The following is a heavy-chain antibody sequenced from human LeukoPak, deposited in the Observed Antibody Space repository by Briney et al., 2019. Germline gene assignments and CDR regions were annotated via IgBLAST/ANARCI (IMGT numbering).Heavy chain of an antibody. CDR3: ARGTSLLVTATTFDY. Sequence: SVKVSCKASGGTFSSYAISWVRQAPGQGLEWMGGIIPILGTANYAQKFQGRVTITADKSTSTAYMELSSLRSEDTAVYYCARGTSLLVTATTFDYWGQGTLVTVSS. V-gene: IGHV1-69*10. CDR2: IIPILGTA. D-gene: IGHD2-21*02. J-gene: IGHJ4*02. CDR1: GGTFSSYA.